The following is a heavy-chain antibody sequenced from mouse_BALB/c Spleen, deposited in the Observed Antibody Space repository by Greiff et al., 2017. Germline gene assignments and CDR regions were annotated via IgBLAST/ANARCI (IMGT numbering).Heavy chain of an antibody. J-gene: IGHJ1*01. V-gene: IGHV5-17*02. CDR2: ISSGSSTI. CDR3: ARSYYGSSHWYFDV. Sequence: EVKVEESGGGLVQPGGSRKLSCAASGFTFSSFGMHWVRQAPEKGLEWVAYISSGSSTIYYADTVKGRFTISRDNPKNTLFLQMTSLRSEDTAMYYCARSYYGSSHWYFDVWGAGTTVTVSS. CDR1: GFTFSSFG. D-gene: IGHD1-1*01.